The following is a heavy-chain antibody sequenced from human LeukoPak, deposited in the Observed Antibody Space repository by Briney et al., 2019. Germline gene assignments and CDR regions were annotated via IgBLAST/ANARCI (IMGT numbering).Heavy chain of an antibody. D-gene: IGHD3-3*01. CDR3: AGPIFGAHYPFDY. CDR1: GYTFTSYA. V-gene: IGHV1-3*03. Sequence: GASVKVSCKASGYTFTSYAMHWVRQAPGQRLEWMGWINAGNGNTKYSQEFQGRVTITRDTSASTAYMELSSLRSEDMAVYYCAGPIFGAHYPFDYWGQGTLVTVSS. CDR2: INAGNGNT. J-gene: IGHJ4*02.